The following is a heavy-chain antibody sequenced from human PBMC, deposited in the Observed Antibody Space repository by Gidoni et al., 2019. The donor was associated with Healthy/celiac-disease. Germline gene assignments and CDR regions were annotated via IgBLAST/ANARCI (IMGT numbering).Heavy chain of an antibody. CDR3: ARGPTIFGVVIEIQAWFDP. Sequence: QVQLQESAPGLVKPSQTLSLTCTFSGGSIHSGGYYWCWIRQHPGKGLEWIGYISYSGSTYYNPSLKSRVTISVDTSKTQFSLKLSSVTAAYTAVYYCARGPTIFGVVIEIQAWFDPWGQGTLVTVSS. CDR1: GGSIHSGGYY. D-gene: IGHD3-3*01. J-gene: IGHJ5*02. CDR2: ISYSGST. V-gene: IGHV4-31*03.